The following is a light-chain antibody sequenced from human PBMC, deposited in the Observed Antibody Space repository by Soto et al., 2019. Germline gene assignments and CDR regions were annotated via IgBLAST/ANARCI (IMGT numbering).Light chain of an antibody. V-gene: IGLV2-14*01. J-gene: IGLJ1*01. CDR3: SSYTSSSTLLYV. CDR1: SSYVGGYNY. CDR2: EVS. Sequence: QSALTQPPSVSGSPGQSITISCTGTSSYVGGYNYVSWYQHHPGKAPKLMIYEVSNRPSGVSNRFSGSKSGNTASLTIYGLQAEDEADYYCSSYTSSSTLLYVFGTGTKVTVL.